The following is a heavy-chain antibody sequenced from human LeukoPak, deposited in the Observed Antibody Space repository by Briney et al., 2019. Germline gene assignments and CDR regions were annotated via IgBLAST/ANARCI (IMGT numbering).Heavy chain of an antibody. D-gene: IGHD2-2*01. CDR3: ARDNQGCSSTSCYGGGGGDY. J-gene: IGHJ4*02. CDR2: INPSGGST. V-gene: IGHV1-46*01. CDR1: GYTFTSYY. Sequence: ASVKVSCKASGYTFTSYYMHWVRQAPGQGLEWMGIINPSGGSTSYAQKFQGRVTMTRDTSTSTVYMELSSLRSEDKAVYYCARDNQGCSSTSCYGGGGGDYWGQGTLVTVSS.